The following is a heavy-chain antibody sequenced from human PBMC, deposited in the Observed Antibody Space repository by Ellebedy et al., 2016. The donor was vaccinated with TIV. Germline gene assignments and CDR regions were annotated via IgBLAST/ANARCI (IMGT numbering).Heavy chain of an antibody. Sequence: GESLKISCSASGFTFRSYWMTWVRQAPGRGLEWVANVKPDGATTFYVDSVKGRFTISRDNAKNSVSLKMNSLRAEDTAIYYCARGGGAAAGTLDKWGRGTLVTVSS. CDR3: ARGGGAAAGTLDK. CDR1: GFTFRSYW. D-gene: IGHD6-13*01. CDR2: VKPDGATT. V-gene: IGHV3-7*03. J-gene: IGHJ4*02.